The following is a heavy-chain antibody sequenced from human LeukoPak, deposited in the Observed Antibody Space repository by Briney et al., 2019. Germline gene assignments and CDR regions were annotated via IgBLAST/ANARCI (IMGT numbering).Heavy chain of an antibody. CDR1: GFTFSSAW. CDR2: IKSKVDGETT. D-gene: IGHD3/OR15-3a*01. J-gene: IGHJ4*02. CDR3: SRRFWTGYYDS. V-gene: IGHV3-15*01. Sequence: GGSHRLFCAASGFTFSSAWMTWVRQAPGKGLEYVARIKSKVDGETTDYIAPVKGRFIISRDDSKNTLYLQMNSLRTEDTAVYYCSRRFWTGYYDSWGQGTLVTVSS.